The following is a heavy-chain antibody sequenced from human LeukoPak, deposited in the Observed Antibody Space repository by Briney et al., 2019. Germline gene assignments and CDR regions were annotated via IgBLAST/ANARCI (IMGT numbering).Heavy chain of an antibody. D-gene: IGHD1-26*01. V-gene: IGHV1-2*04. CDR3: ARSFRWELPNFDY. CDR1: GYSFTTYW. Sequence: GESLKISCKGSGYSFTTYWIAWVLQAPGQGLEWMVWINPHSGGTNYAQKFQGWVTMTRDTSISTAYMELSRLRSDDTAVYYCARSFRWELPNFDYWGQGTLVTVSS. J-gene: IGHJ4*02. CDR2: INPHSGGT.